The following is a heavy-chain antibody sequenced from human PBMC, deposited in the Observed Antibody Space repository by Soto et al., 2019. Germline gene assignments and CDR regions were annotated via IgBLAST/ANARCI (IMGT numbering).Heavy chain of an antibody. V-gene: IGHV3-23*01. Sequence: DVQLLESGGGLVQPGGSLRLSCAASGLSYSSYAMIWVRQAPGKGLEWVSTISGTDGKTFYADSVKGRFFISRDTSDNMLYLQMNSLRDDDTAVYYCARWSYLDYWGQGARVTVSS. CDR3: ARWSYLDY. D-gene: IGHD2-15*01. J-gene: IGHJ4*02. CDR1: GLSYSSYA. CDR2: ISGTDGKT.